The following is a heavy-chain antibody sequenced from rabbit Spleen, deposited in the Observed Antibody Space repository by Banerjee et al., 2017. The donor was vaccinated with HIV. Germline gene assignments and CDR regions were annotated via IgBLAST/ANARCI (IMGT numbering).Heavy chain of an antibody. J-gene: IGHJ4*01. CDR2: IDSGSSGFT. D-gene: IGHD5-1*01. Sequence: QSLEESGGDLVKPGASLTLTCTASGFSFNNNLWPCWVRQAPGKGLEWIACIDSGSSGFTYYASWAKGRFIMSRPSSTTVTLQMTSLTVADTATYFCARDLVAAIGWNFNLWGPGTLVTVS. CDR1: GFSFNNNLW. CDR3: ARDLVAAIGWNFNL. V-gene: IGHV1S40*01.